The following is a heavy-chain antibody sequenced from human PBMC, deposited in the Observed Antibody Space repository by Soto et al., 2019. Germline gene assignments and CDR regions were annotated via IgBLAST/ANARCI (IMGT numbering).Heavy chain of an antibody. CDR1: GFTFSSYS. Sequence: EVQLVESGGGLVKPGGSLRLSCAASGFTFSSYSMNWVRQAPGKGLEWVSSISSSSSYIYYADSVKGRFTISRDNAKNSLYLQMNSLGAEDTAVYYCASSRMAGYHSLYYWGQGTLVTVSS. J-gene: IGHJ4*02. V-gene: IGHV3-21*01. CDR2: ISSSSSYI. D-gene: IGHD6-19*01. CDR3: ASSRMAGYHSLYY.